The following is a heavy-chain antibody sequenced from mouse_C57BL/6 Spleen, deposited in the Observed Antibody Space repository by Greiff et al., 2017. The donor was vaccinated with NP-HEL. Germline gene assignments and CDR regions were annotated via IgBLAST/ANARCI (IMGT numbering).Heavy chain of an antibody. CDR2: ISDGGSYT. J-gene: IGHJ2*01. V-gene: IGHV5-4*01. Sequence: VQVKESGGGLVKPGGSLKLSCAASGFTFSSYAMSWVRQTPEKRLEWVATISDGGSYTYYPDNVKGRFTISRDNAKNNLYLQMSHLKSEDTAMYYCARDHMITTSYFDYWGQGTTLTVSS. CDR1: GFTFSSYA. D-gene: IGHD2-4*01. CDR3: ARDHMITTSYFDY.